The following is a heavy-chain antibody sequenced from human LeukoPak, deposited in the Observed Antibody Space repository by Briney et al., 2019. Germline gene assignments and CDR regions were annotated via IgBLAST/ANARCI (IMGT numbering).Heavy chain of an antibody. CDR1: GGTFSSYA. J-gene: IGHJ3*02. CDR2: IIPIFGTA. Sequence: GSSVKVSCKASGGTFSSYAISWVRQAPGQGLEWMGGIIPIFGTANYAQKFQGRVTITADESTSTAYMELSSLRSEDTAVYYCARVERYSSSPGAFDIWGQGTMVTVSS. V-gene: IGHV1-69*01. CDR3: ARVERYSSSPGAFDI. D-gene: IGHD6-6*01.